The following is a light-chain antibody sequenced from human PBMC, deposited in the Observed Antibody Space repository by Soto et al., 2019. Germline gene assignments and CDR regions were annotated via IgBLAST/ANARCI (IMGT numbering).Light chain of an antibody. J-gene: IGKJ4*01. CDR3: QQYGSSPRLT. Sequence: EIVLTQSPGTLSLSPGERTTLSCRASQSVRSSYLAWYQQKPGQAPRLLIYGASSRATGIPDRFSGSGSETDFTLTISRLEPEDFAVYYCQQYGSSPRLTFGGGTGVEIK. V-gene: IGKV3-20*01. CDR2: GAS. CDR1: QSVRSSY.